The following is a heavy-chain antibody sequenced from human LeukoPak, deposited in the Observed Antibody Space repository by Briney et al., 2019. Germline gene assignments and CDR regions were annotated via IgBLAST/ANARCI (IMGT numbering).Heavy chain of an antibody. CDR2: INWNGGST. CDR3: ARDIGRSSTLDY. Sequence: GGSLRLSCAASGFTFDDYGMTWVRQAPGKGLEWVSGINWNGGSTGYADSVKGRFTISRDNAKNSLYLQMNSLRGEDTAVYYCARDIGRSSTLDYWGQGTLVTVSS. CDR1: GFTFDDYG. V-gene: IGHV3-20*04. D-gene: IGHD2-2*01. J-gene: IGHJ4*02.